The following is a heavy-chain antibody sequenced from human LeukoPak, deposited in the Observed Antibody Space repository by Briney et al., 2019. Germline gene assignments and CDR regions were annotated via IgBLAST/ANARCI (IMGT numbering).Heavy chain of an antibody. D-gene: IGHD3-22*01. V-gene: IGHV4-61*02. J-gene: IGHJ5*02. Sequence: PSQTLSLTCTVSGGSISSGSYYWSWIRQPAGKGLEWIGRTYTSGSTNYNPSLKSRVTISVDTSKNQFSLKLSSVTAADTAMYYCAREPAYYYDSSGYYPPGPYNWFDPWGQGTLVTVSS. CDR2: TYTSGST. CDR3: AREPAYYYDSSGYYPPGPYNWFDP. CDR1: GGSISSGSYY.